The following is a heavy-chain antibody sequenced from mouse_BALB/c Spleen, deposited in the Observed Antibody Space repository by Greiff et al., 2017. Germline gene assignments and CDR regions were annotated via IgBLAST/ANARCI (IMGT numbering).Heavy chain of an antibody. CDR1: GYTFTSYY. CDR2: INPSNGGT. V-gene: IGHV1S81*02. D-gene: IGHD2-14*01. CDR3: TRPYRYYAMDY. Sequence: VQLQQSGAELVKPGASVKLSCKASGYTFTSYYMYWVKQRPGQGLEWIGGINPSNGGTNFNEKFKSKATLTVDKSSSTAYMQLSSLTSEDSAVYYCTRPYRYYAMDYWGQGTSVTVSS. J-gene: IGHJ4*01.